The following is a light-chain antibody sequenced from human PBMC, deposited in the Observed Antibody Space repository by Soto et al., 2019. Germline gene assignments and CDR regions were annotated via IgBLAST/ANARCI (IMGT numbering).Light chain of an antibody. CDR1: QTVGVR. CDR3: HQRQRWPRT. CDR2: EAS. Sequence: EMVLTQSPSTLSLSPGERSTVCVMASQTVGVRLAWYQHKPGQAPRLLTYEASNRAAGVPGRFSGSGSGTDFTLTITRLEPEDFAFYYCHQRQRWPRTFGQGTKVDIK. J-gene: IGKJ1*01. V-gene: IGKV3-11*01.